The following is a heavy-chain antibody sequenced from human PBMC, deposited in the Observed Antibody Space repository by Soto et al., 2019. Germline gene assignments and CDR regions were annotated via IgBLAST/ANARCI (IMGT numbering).Heavy chain of an antibody. CDR3: AKDTSYYGSGSYGDY. J-gene: IGHJ4*02. D-gene: IGHD3-10*01. Sequence: GGSLRLSCAASGFTFSSYGMHWVRQAPGKGLEWVAVISYDGSNKYYADSVKGRFTISRDNSKNTLYLQMNSLRAEDTAVYYCAKDTSYYGSGSYGDYWGQGTLVTVSS. V-gene: IGHV3-30*18. CDR2: ISYDGSNK. CDR1: GFTFSSYG.